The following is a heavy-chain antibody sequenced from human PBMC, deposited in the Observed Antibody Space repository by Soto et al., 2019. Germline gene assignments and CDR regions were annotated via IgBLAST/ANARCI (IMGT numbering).Heavy chain of an antibody. J-gene: IGHJ3*01. V-gene: IGHV3-11*01. CDR2: ISNSGDTI. D-gene: IGHD3-9*01. CDR1: GFAFSDHY. CDR3: FDIFC. Sequence: QVQLVESGGGLVKPGGSLRLSCAASGFAFSDHYMTWIRQAPGKGLEWISFISNSGDTIHYADSVKGRFTISRDNGKNSLYLQMKSMRAEDTAVYYCFDIFCWGQGTMVTVSS.